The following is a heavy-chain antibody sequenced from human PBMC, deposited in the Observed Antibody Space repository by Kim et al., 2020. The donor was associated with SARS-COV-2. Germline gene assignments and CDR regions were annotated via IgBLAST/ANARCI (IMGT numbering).Heavy chain of an antibody. J-gene: IGHJ5*02. Sequence: GGSLRLSCAASGFTFSSYAMSWVRQAPGKGLEWVSAISGSGGSTYYADSVKGRFTISRDNSKNTLYLQMNSLRAEDTAVYYCAKLPIRYCSSTSCYTWGQGTLVTVSS. CDR1: GFTFSSYA. CDR3: AKLPIRYCSSTSCYT. D-gene: IGHD2-2*01. CDR2: ISGSGGST. V-gene: IGHV3-23*01.